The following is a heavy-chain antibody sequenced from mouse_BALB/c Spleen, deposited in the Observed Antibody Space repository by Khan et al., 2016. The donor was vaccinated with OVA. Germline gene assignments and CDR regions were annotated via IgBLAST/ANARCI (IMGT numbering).Heavy chain of an antibody. J-gene: IGHJ1*01. CDR2: INTYTGEP. V-gene: IGHV9-1*02. Sequence: QIQLVQSGPELKKPGETVRISCKASGYTFTDHGVNWVKQAPGKGLKWIGWINTYTGEPTYTDDFKGRFAFSLETSAITAYFHINNLNNEDMDTYVCAREIWYFDVWGAGTTVTVSS. CDR1: GYTFTDHG. CDR3: AREIWYFDV.